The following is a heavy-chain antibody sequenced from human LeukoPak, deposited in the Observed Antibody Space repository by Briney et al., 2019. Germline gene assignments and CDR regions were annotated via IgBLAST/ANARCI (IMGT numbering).Heavy chain of an antibody. CDR2: MNPNSGNT. J-gene: IGHJ4*02. CDR1: GYTFTSYD. D-gene: IGHD5-24*01. Sequence: ASVKVSCTASGYTFTSYDINWVREATGQGLEWMGWMNPNSGNTGYAQKFQCRVTITRNTSISTAYMELSSLRSEDTAVYYCARGRGWLQLLFDYWGQGTLVTVSS. CDR3: ARGRGWLQLLFDY. V-gene: IGHV1-8*03.